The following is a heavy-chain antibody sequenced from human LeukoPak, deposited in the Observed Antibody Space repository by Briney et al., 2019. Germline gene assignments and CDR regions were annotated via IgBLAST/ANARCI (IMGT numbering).Heavy chain of an antibody. V-gene: IGHV4-59*08. CDR1: GGSISSYY. CDR3: ARASSWYGYYFDY. Sequence: PSETLSLTCTVSGGSISSYYWSWIRQPPGKGLEWIGYIYYSGSTNYSPSLKSRVTISVDTSKNQFSLKLSSVTAADTAVYYCARASSWYGYYFDYWGQGTLVTVSS. D-gene: IGHD6-13*01. J-gene: IGHJ4*02. CDR2: IYYSGST.